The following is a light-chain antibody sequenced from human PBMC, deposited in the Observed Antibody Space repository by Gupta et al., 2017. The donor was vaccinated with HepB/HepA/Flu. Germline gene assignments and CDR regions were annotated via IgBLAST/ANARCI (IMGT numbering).Light chain of an antibody. CDR1: SSDVGGYNL. V-gene: IGLV2-23*02. Sequence: QSALTQPASVSGSPGESITISCTGTSSDVGGYNLVSWYQQHPGKVPILMIYEVIKRPSGVSHRFSGSKSGNTASLTISGLQAEDEADYYCCSFAGSNTYVVIGGGTKVTVL. J-gene: IGLJ2*01. CDR2: EVI. CDR3: CSFAGSNTYVV.